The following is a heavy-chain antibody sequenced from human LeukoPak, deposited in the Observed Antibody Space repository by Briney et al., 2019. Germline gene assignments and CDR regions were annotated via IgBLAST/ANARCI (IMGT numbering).Heavy chain of an antibody. V-gene: IGHV1-69*05. CDR1: GGTFSSYA. D-gene: IGHD6-13*01. CDR3: ARGVLVLSPFDY. Sequence: ASVKVSCKASGGTFSSYAINWVRQAPGQGLEWMGGIIPIFGTANYAQKFQGRVTITTDESRSTAYMELSSLRSEDTAVYYCARGVLVLSPFDYWGQGTLVTVSS. J-gene: IGHJ4*02. CDR2: IIPIFGTA.